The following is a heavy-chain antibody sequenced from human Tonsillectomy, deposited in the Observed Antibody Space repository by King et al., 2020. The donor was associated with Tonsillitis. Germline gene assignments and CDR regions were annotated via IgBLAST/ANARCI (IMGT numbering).Heavy chain of an antibody. CDR2: IYSDGST. V-gene: IGHV3-66*01. CDR1: GLIVSDNY. J-gene: IGHJ4*02. D-gene: IGHD6-13*01. CDR3: ASDRSPWYPFEN. Sequence: VQLVESGGGLVQPGGSLRLSCAASGLIVSDNYMSWVRQAPGKGLEWVSIIYSDGSTFYADSVKDRFTISADSSNNTLYLQINSLRVGDTAVYYCASDRSPWYPFENGGQGTLVTVSS.